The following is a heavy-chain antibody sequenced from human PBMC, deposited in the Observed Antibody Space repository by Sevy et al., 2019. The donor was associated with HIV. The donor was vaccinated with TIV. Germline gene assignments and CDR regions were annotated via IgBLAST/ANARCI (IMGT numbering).Heavy chain of an antibody. D-gene: IGHD3-3*02. J-gene: IGHJ3*02. Sequence: GGSLRLSCAASGFTFSSYAMSWVRQAPGKGLEWVSAISGSGGSTYYADSVKGRFTISRDNSKNTLYLQMNSLRAEDTAVYYCANFSIFGVAPDAFDIWGQGTMVTVSS. CDR3: ANFSIFGVAPDAFDI. V-gene: IGHV3-23*01. CDR2: ISGSGGST. CDR1: GFTFSSYA.